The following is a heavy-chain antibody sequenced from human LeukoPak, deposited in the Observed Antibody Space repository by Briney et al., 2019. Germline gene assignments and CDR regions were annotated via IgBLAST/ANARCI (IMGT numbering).Heavy chain of an antibody. CDR1: VGSINSGNW. D-gene: IGHD2-2*02. CDR2: IDHNGTR. CDR3: AAAPILRGEGGEHYKYGMDV. J-gene: IGHJ6*02. Sequence: SETLSLTCGVSVGSINSGNWWTWVRQSPGKGLEWIGEIDHNGTRNYDPSLKSRVTISADTSKNHFSLIVTSLTAADTAVYYCAAAPILRGEGGEHYKYGMDVWGQGTTVIVSS. V-gene: IGHV4/OR15-8*01.